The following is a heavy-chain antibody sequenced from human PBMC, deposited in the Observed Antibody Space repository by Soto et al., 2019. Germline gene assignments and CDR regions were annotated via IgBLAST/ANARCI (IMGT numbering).Heavy chain of an antibody. CDR3: ARGQFSSGWYRGKWLDP. V-gene: IGHV3-53*01. D-gene: IGHD6-19*01. CDR1: GFNVTTNY. J-gene: IGHJ5*02. CDR2: LYSGGNP. Sequence: GGSLRLSCAASGFNVTTNYVIWVRQAPGKALEWVSALYSGGNPYYADPLRGRLSVSSDASKNTVDLQIDSLTTDDTAVYYCARGQFSSGWYRGKWLDPWGRGTIVTI.